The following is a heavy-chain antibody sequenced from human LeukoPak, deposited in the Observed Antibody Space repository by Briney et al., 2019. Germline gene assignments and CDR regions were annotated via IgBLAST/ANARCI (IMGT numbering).Heavy chain of an antibody. Sequence: PGGSLRLSCAASGFTFSSYAMHWVRQAPGKGLEWVAVISYDGSNKYYADSVKGRFTISRDNSKNTLYLQMNSLRAEDTAVYYCATDPFEYGDYGGYFDYWGQGTLVTVSS. D-gene: IGHD4-17*01. J-gene: IGHJ4*02. CDR3: ATDPFEYGDYGGYFDY. CDR2: ISYDGSNK. CDR1: GFTFSSYA. V-gene: IGHV3-30*04.